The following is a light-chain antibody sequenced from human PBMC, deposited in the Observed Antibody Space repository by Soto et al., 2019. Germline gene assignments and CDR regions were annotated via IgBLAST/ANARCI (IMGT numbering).Light chain of an antibody. CDR1: SGHSSYA. Sequence: QPVLTQSPSASASLGASVKLTCTLSSGHSSYAIAWHQQQPETGPRYLMKLNSDGSHNKGDGIPDRFSGSSSGAERYLTISSLQSEYEADYYCQTWATGFAVVFGGGTKLTVL. J-gene: IGLJ2*01. CDR3: QTWATGFAVV. CDR2: LNSDGSH. V-gene: IGLV4-69*01.